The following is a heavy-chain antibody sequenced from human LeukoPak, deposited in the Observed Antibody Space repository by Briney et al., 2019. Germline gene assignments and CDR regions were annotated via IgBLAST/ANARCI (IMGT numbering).Heavy chain of an antibody. CDR1: GFSLSTSGMC. J-gene: IGHJ1*01. V-gene: IGHV2-70*11. CDR2: IDWDDDE. D-gene: IGHD3-22*01. Sequence: SGPALVKPTQTLTLTCTLSGFSLSTSGMCVSWIRQPPGKALEWLARIDWDDDEYYSTSLKTRLTISKDTSKNQVVLTMTNMDPVDTATYYCARDYYDSSGQGYFQHWGQGTLVTVSS. CDR3: ARDYYDSSGQGYFQH.